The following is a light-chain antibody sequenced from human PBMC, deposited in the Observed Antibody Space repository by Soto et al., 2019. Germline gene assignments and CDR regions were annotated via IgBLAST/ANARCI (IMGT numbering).Light chain of an antibody. CDR3: CSYVGSSTLV. J-gene: IGLJ3*02. V-gene: IGLV2-23*01. Sequence: QSALTQPASVSWSPGQSITISCTGTSSDVGSYNLVSWYRQHPGKAPKLMIYESSKRPSGLSNRFSGSKSGNTASLTISGLQAEDEADYYCCSYVGSSTLVFGGGTKLTVL. CDR2: ESS. CDR1: SSDVGSYNL.